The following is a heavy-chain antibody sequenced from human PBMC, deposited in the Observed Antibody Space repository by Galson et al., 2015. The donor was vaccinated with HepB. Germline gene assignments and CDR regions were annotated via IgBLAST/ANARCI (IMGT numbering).Heavy chain of an antibody. Sequence: SETLSLTCTVSGGSIGSSGYYWDWIRQPPGKGPEWIGTIYHSGSTYYNPSLKSRVTVSVDTSKNQFSLKLNSVTAADTAVYFCARRVGATDYFDYWGQGTLVPVSS. CDR1: GGSIGSSGYY. V-gene: IGHV4-39*01. J-gene: IGHJ4*02. D-gene: IGHD1-26*01. CDR2: IYHSGST. CDR3: ARRVGATDYFDY.